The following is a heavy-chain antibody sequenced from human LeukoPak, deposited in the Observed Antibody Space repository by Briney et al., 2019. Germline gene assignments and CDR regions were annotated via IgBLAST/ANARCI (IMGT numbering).Heavy chain of an antibody. V-gene: IGHV3-23*01. CDR3: AKDPSYYGSGSPFDY. CDR2: ISGSGGST. J-gene: IGHJ4*02. Sequence: PGGSLRLSCAASGFTFSGYAMSWVRQAPGKGLEWVSAISGSGGSTYYADSVKGRFTISRDNSKNTLYLQMNSLRAEDTAVYYCAKDPSYYGSGSPFDYWGQGTLVTVSS. D-gene: IGHD3-10*01. CDR1: GFTFSGYA.